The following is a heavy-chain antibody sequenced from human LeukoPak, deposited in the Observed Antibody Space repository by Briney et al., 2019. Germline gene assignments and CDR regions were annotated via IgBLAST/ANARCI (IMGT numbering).Heavy chain of an antibody. CDR3: ARLGFRYSSRYFDS. V-gene: IGHV1-18*01. Sequence: SVKVSCKTSGYTFTNYDITWVRQAPGQGLEWMGLISAYNGNTNYAQKLQGRVSMTTDTSTSTAYMELRSLRSDDTAVYYCARLGFRYSSRYFDSWGQGTLVTVSS. D-gene: IGHD6-13*01. CDR1: GYTFTNYD. CDR2: ISAYNGNT. J-gene: IGHJ4*02.